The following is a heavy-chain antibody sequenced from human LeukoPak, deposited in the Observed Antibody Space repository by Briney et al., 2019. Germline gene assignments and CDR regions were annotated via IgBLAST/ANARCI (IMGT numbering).Heavy chain of an antibody. V-gene: IGHV4-34*01. D-gene: IGHD6-13*01. J-gene: IGHJ4*02. Sequence: SETLSLTCAVYGGSFSGYYWSWIRQSPGQGLEWIGDINQGGSTNYNPSLKSRVTISVDTSKNQFSLKLFSVTAADTAMYYCARQMSYSRSQPLSYFDYWGQGTLVTVSS. CDR2: INQGGST. CDR1: GGSFSGYY. CDR3: ARQMSYSRSQPLSYFDY.